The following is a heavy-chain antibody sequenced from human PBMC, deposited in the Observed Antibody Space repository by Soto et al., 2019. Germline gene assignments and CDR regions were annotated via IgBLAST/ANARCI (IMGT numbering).Heavy chain of an antibody. V-gene: IGHV1-69*06. D-gene: IGHD2-2*01. Sequence: SVKVSCKASGCTFSSYASSWVRQAPGQVLEWMGGIIPIFGTANYAQKFQGRVTITAEKSTSTAYMELSSLRSEDTAVYYCARPSPAAHTTYYYGMDVWGQGTTVNVSS. CDR2: IIPIFGTA. J-gene: IGHJ6*02. CDR1: GCTFSSYA. CDR3: ARPSPAAHTTYYYGMDV.